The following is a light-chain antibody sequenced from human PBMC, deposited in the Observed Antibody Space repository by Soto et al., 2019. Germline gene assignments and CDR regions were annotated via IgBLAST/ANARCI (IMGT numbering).Light chain of an antibody. CDR1: QDIRSE. Sequence: AIQMTQSPSSLSASVGDRVTITCRASQDIRSELGWYQQRPGKAPKALIYGASNLQSGVPSRFSGSGFGTDFTLTISSLQPEDFATYYCLQDRIYPRTFGQGTRVE. V-gene: IGKV1-6*01. CDR2: GAS. J-gene: IGKJ1*01. CDR3: LQDRIYPRT.